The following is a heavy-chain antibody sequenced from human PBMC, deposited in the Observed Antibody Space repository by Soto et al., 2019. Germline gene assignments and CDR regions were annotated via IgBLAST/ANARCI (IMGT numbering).Heavy chain of an antibody. J-gene: IGHJ4*02. Sequence: QVQLVESGGGVVQPGTSLRLSCAASGFTFSTHAIHWVRQAPGKGLEWVANIGYDGRNKFYADSVKGRFTISKDNSKNTLYVEMNSLRAEDTAVYYCAAATTWNFHFHYWGQGTQVTVSS. V-gene: IGHV3-33*01. D-gene: IGHD1-7*01. CDR3: AAATTWNFHFHY. CDR2: IGYDGRNK. CDR1: GFTFSTHA.